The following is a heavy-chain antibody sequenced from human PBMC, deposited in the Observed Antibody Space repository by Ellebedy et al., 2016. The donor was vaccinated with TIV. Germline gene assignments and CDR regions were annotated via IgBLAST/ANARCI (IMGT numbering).Heavy chain of an antibody. CDR3: AKDRVYGDYGGFDY. Sequence: GGSLRLSCTASGFTFSSYGMHWVRQAPGKGLEWVAVISYDGSDKYYAASVKGRFTISRDNSKNTLYLQMNSLRAEDTAVYYCAKDRVYGDYGGFDYWGQGTLVTVSS. CDR1: GFTFSSYG. J-gene: IGHJ4*02. CDR2: ISYDGSDK. D-gene: IGHD4-17*01. V-gene: IGHV3-30*18.